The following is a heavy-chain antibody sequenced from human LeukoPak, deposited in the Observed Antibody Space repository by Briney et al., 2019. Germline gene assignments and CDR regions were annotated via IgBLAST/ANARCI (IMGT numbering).Heavy chain of an antibody. CDR2: ISSSADRI. V-gene: IGHV3-48*01. CDR1: GFTFRCHG. Sequence: PGGPLRLSCVGFGFTFRCHGMNWVRQAPGKGPEWISYISSSADRIYYADSVRGRLAISRDNDRNSLFLDMNTLRAEDTAVYYGARANPTIPIFYFDFSSRETLVTVSS. CDR3: ARANPTIPIFYFDF. D-gene: IGHD2-2*02. J-gene: IGHJ4*02.